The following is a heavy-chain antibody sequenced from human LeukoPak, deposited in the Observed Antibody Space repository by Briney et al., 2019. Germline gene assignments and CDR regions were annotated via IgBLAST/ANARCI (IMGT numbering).Heavy chain of an antibody. Sequence: PGGSLRLSCAASGFTFSSSWMNWVRQAPGKGLEWLANIKQDGTEKYYVDSVKGRFTISRDNAKNSLYLQMNSLRAEDTSVYYCARVSCAGGSCYSDYWGQGTLLTVFS. J-gene: IGHJ4*02. CDR1: GFTFSSSW. V-gene: IGHV3-7*05. CDR2: IKQDGTEK. CDR3: ARVSCAGGSCYSDY. D-gene: IGHD2-15*01.